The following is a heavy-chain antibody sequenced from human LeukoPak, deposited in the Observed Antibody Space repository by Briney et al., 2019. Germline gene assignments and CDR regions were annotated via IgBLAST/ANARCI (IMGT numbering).Heavy chain of an antibody. D-gene: IGHD3-3*01. CDR3: ARGGPAYYDFWSGYYTTVCLLDY. V-gene: IGHV1-2*02. J-gene: IGHJ4*02. Sequence: AASVKVSCKASGYTFTGYYMHWVRQAPGQGLEWMGWINPNSGGTNYAQKFQGRVTMTRDTSISTAYMELSRLRSDDTAVYYCARGGPAYYDFWSGYYTTVCLLDYWGQGTLVTVSS. CDR2: INPNSGGT. CDR1: GYTFTGYY.